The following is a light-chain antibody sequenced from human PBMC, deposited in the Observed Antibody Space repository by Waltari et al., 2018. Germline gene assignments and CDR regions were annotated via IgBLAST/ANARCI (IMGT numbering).Light chain of an antibody. CDR2: GAS. J-gene: IGKJ4*01. V-gene: IGKV3-20*01. Sequence: CRASQRVSNNFLNWYQQKPGQAPRLLIYGASSRATGIPDRFSGSGSGTDFTLTISRLEPEDFAVYYCQQYDSIVLTFGGGTKVEI. CDR1: QRVSNNF. CDR3: QQYDSIVLT.